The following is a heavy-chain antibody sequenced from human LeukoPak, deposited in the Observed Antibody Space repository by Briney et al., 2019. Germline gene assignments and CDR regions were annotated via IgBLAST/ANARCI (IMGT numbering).Heavy chain of an antibody. CDR2: IIPLFGTP. Sequence: ASVKVSCKASGGTFSSYTISWVRQAPGQGLEWMGGIIPLFGTPDYAQKFQDRLTITADKSTTTAYMDVRSLRSDDTAVYYCARVGHRDEDHFDYWGQGTLVTVSS. V-gene: IGHV1-69*06. D-gene: IGHD5-24*01. CDR1: GGTFSSYT. CDR3: ARVGHRDEDHFDY. J-gene: IGHJ4*02.